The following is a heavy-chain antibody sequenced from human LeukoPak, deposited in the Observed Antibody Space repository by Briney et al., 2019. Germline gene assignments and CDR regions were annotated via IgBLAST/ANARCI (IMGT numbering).Heavy chain of an antibody. CDR2: IYGDGST. J-gene: IGHJ4*02. CDR1: GLIVSSNY. V-gene: IGHV3-53*05. Sequence: GGSLRLSCAASGLIVSSNYMSWVRQAPGKGLEWVSIIYGDGSTYYADSMKGRFTISRDNSKNTLYLQTNSLRAEDTAVYYCALIAAAADYWGQGTLVTVSS. CDR3: ALIAAAADY. D-gene: IGHD6-13*01.